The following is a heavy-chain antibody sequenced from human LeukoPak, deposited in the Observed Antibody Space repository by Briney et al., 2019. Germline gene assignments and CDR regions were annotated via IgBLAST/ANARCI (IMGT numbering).Heavy chain of an antibody. D-gene: IGHD5-18*01. CDR1: GGSISSDY. J-gene: IGHJ4*02. CDR3: ARSGYSYGLVDY. Sequence: SETLSLTCTVSGGSISSDYWSWIRQPPGKGLEWIGYIYYSGDTNYNPSLKSRDTISVDTSKNQFSLKLSSVTAADTAVYYCARSGYSYGLVDYWGQGTLVTVSS. CDR2: IYYSGDT. V-gene: IGHV4-59*01.